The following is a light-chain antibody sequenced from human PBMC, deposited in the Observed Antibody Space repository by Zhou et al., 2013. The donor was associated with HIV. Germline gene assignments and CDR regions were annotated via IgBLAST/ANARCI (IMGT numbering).Light chain of an antibody. J-gene: IGKJ4*01. CDR2: GAS. CDR1: QSVSSSY. V-gene: IGKV3-20*01. CDR3: QHYGHSPI. Sequence: EIVLTQSPGTLSLSPGERATLSCRASQSVSSSYLAWYQQKPGQAPRLLIYGASTRATAIPARFSGSGSGTDFTLTISRLEPEDFAVYYCQHYGHSPIFGGGTRVDIK.